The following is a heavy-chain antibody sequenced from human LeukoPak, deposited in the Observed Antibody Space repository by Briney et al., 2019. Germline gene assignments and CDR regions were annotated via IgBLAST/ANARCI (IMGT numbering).Heavy chain of an antibody. CDR3: AKRPPVVTGSPVDY. Sequence: GGSLRLSCAASGFTFSSYAMSWVRQAPGKGLGWVSAISGSGGSTYYADSVKGRFTISRDNSKNTLYLQMNSLRAEDTAVYYCAKRPPVVTGSPVDYCGQGTLVTVSS. CDR1: GFTFSSYA. D-gene: IGHD4-23*01. J-gene: IGHJ4*02. CDR2: ISGSGGST. V-gene: IGHV3-23*01.